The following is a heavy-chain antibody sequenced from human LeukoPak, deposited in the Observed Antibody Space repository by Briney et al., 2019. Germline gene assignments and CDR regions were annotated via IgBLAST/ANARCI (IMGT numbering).Heavy chain of an antibody. Sequence: SGGSLRLSCAASGFTFSSYEMNWVRQAPGKGLEWVSYISSSGSTIYYADSVKGRFTISRDNAKNSLYLQMNSLRAEDTAVYYCARHPQAAAAFNPFDYWGQGTLVTVSS. CDR2: ISSSGSTI. CDR3: ARHPQAAAAFNPFDY. J-gene: IGHJ4*02. CDR1: GFTFSSYE. D-gene: IGHD6-13*01. V-gene: IGHV3-48*03.